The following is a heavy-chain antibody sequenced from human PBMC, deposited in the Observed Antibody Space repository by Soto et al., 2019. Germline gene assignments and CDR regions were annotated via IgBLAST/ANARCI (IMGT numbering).Heavy chain of an antibody. J-gene: IGHJ4*02. CDR2: IYYSGST. Sequence: PSXTLSLTCTVSGGSMSSSSYYWCWIRQPPGKGLEWIGSIYYSGSTYYNPSLKSRVTISVDTSKNQFSLKLSSVTAADTAVYYCARSYGYYASVDYWGQGTLVTVSS. V-gene: IGHV4-39*01. D-gene: IGHD3-22*01. CDR3: ARSYGYYASVDY. CDR1: GGSMSSSSYY.